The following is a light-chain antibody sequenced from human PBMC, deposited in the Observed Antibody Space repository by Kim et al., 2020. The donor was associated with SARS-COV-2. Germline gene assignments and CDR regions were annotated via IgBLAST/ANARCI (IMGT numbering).Light chain of an antibody. Sequence: ASVGERDTITCRASQDKSNDIGWYQQNQGRAPERLIYGAASLQSGAPSRSRGSGSGTEFTLTISSMQPEDFATYLCLQHNNYPTTFGEGTRLEIK. CDR2: GAA. CDR3: LQHNNYPTT. V-gene: IGKV1-17*01. CDR1: QDKSND. J-gene: IGKJ5*01.